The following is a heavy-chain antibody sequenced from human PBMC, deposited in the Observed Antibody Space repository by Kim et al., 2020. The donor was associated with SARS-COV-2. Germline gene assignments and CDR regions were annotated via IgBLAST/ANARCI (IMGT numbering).Heavy chain of an antibody. J-gene: IGHJ4*02. V-gene: IGHV4-39*07. Sequence: LKRRVTLSVDTSKSQFSLKLSSVTAADTAVYYCARAGRFFYDSSGYGLDYWGQGTLVTVSS. D-gene: IGHD3-22*01. CDR3: ARAGRFFYDSSGYGLDY.